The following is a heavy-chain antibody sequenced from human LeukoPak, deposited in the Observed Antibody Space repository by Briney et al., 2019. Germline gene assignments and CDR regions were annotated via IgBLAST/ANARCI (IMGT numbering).Heavy chain of an antibody. D-gene: IGHD3-22*01. CDR3: ARDRGSSGYEDY. CDR2: IKQGGSEK. CDR1: GFTFSSHW. J-gene: IGHJ4*02. V-gene: IGHV3-7*01. Sequence: KPGGSLRLSCAPSGFTFSSHWMSWVRQAPGKGLEWVANIKQGGSEKYYVDSVKGRFTISRDNAKNSLYLQMNSLRAQDTAVYYCARDRGSSGYEDYWGQGTLVTVSS.